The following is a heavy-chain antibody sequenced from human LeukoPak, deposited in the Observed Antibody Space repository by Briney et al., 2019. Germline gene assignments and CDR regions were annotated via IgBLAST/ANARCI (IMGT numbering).Heavy chain of an antibody. Sequence: APVKVSCKASGYTFTSYGISWVRQAPGQGLEWMGWISAYNVNTNYSQKLQGRVTMTTDTSTSTAYMELRSLRSDDTAVYYCARDLHYYDSSGYYWSYWGQGTLVTVSS. J-gene: IGHJ4*02. CDR1: GYTFTSYG. CDR3: ARDLHYYDSSGYYWSY. CDR2: ISAYNVNT. V-gene: IGHV1-18*01. D-gene: IGHD3-22*01.